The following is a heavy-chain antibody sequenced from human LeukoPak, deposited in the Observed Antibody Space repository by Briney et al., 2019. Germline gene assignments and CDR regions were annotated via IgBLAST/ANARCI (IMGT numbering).Heavy chain of an antibody. CDR3: AKFYDSSGYYAEFDY. V-gene: IGHV3-23*01. Sequence: PGGSLRLSCAASGFTFSSYAMSWVRQAPGKGLEWVSAISGSGGSTYYADSVKGRFTISRDNSKNTLYLQMNSLRAEDTAVYYCAKFYDSSGYYAEFDYWGQGTLVTVSS. CDR2: ISGSGGST. J-gene: IGHJ4*02. D-gene: IGHD3-22*01. CDR1: GFTFSSYA.